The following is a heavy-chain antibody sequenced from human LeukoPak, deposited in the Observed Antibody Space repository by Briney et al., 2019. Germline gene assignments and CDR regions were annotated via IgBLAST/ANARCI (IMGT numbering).Heavy chain of an antibody. J-gene: IGHJ5*02. CDR1: GYSISRSFY. Sequence: PSETLSLTCSVSGYSISRSFYWGWVRQPPGQGLEWIGSIYHDGTTYYNPSLRSRVTISVDTSKNQFSLKLSSVTAADTAVYYCARRQWLERGWFDPWGQGTLVTVSS. V-gene: IGHV4-38-2*02. CDR3: ARRQWLERGWFDP. CDR2: IYHDGTT. D-gene: IGHD6-19*01.